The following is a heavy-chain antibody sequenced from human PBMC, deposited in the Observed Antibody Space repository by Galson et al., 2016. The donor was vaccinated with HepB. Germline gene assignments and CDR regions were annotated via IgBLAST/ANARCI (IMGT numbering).Heavy chain of an antibody. CDR1: DFTFNSFA. Sequence: SLRLSCAASDFTFNSFAMHWVRQAPGKGLEWVAIISYDGNNEYYADSVKGRFTISRDNPNSTVYLLMNSLRAEDTAVYFCARSHDYSDSGAHEYYMDVWGKGTTVTVSS. V-gene: IGHV3-30-3*01. J-gene: IGHJ6*03. CDR2: ISYDGNNE. D-gene: IGHD4-11*01. CDR3: ARSHDYSDSGAHEYYMDV.